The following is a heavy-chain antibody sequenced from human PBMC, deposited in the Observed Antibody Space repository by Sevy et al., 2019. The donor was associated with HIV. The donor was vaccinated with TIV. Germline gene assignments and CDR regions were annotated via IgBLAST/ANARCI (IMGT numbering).Heavy chain of an antibody. CDR1: GFTFSKYS. Sequence: GGSLRLYCAASGFTFSKYSMSWVRQPPGKGLEWVSTLSFGCCEINYVDSVKGRFTISRDNSKSSVYLQMNNLRPEDTAVYYCAREGCTKPHDYSGQGTLVTVSS. D-gene: IGHD2-8*01. V-gene: IGHV3-23*01. J-gene: IGHJ4*02. CDR3: AREGCTKPHDY. CDR2: LSFGCCEI.